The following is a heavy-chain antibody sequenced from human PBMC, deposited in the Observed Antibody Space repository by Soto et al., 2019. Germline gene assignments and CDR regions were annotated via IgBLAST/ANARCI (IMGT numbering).Heavy chain of an antibody. D-gene: IGHD4-17*01. J-gene: IGHJ4*02. Sequence: EEQLVESGGGLVQPGGSLRLSCVASGFTFKTYSMNWVRQAPGKGLVWVSYISSSSSTIYYTDSVKGRFTISRDNAKNSLYLQMNSLRDEDTAVYYCARDSVTTVTTRRFDYWGQGTLVTVSS. V-gene: IGHV3-48*02. CDR3: ARDSVTTVTTRRFDY. CDR1: GFTFKTYS. CDR2: ISSSSSTI.